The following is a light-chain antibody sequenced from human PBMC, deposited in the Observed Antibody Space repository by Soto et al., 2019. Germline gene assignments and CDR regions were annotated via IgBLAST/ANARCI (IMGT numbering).Light chain of an antibody. J-gene: IGLJ2*01. CDR2: DVS. Sequence: QSALTQSASVSGSPGQSITISCTGTSSDVGGYKYVSWYQQHPGKGPKLMIYDVSNRPSGVSNRFSGSKSGNTASLTISGLQAEDEADYFCSSYTSSSPVVFGGGTQLTVL. CDR3: SSYTSSSPVV. V-gene: IGLV2-14*03. CDR1: SSDVGGYKY.